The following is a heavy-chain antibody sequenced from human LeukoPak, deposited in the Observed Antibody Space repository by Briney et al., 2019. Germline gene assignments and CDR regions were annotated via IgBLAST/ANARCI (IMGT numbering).Heavy chain of an antibody. CDR1: GFTFSSYG. Sequence: PGGSLRLSCAASGFTFSSYGMHWVRQAPGKGLEWVAVMSYDGSIKYYADSVKGRFTISRDNSKNTLYLQMNSLRAEDTAVYYCAKDPYGDWGLGTLVTVSS. J-gene: IGHJ4*02. CDR2: MSYDGSIK. V-gene: IGHV3-30*18. D-gene: IGHD4-17*01. CDR3: AKDPYGD.